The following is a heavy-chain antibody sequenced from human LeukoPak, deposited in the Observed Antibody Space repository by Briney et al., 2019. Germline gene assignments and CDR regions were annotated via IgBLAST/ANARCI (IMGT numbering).Heavy chain of an antibody. CDR2: ISSSSSYI. D-gene: IGHD6-13*01. V-gene: IGHV3-21*01. J-gene: IGHJ4*02. Sequence: GGSLRLSCAASGFTFSSYSMNWVRQAPGKGLEWVSSISSSSSYIYYADSVKGRFIISRDNAKNSLYLQMNSLRAEDTAVYYCASAGLAAAGADYWGQGTLVTVSS. CDR1: GFTFSSYS. CDR3: ASAGLAAAGADY.